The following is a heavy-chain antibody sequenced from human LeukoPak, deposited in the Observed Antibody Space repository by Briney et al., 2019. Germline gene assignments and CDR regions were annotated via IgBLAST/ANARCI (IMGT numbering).Heavy chain of an antibody. J-gene: IGHJ4*02. Sequence: GGSLRLSCAASGFTFDDYAMHWVRQAPGKGLEWVSGISWNRGSLGYADSVKGRFTISRDNAKNSLYLQMNSLRAEDTALYYCAKAPGGIYGDLTNNFDYWGQGTLVTVSS. CDR1: GFTFDDYA. CDR2: ISWNRGSL. V-gene: IGHV3-9*01. D-gene: IGHD4-17*01. CDR3: AKAPGGIYGDLTNNFDY.